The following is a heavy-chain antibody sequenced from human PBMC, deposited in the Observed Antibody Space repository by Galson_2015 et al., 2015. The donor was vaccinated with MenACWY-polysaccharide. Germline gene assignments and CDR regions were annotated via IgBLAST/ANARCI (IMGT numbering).Heavy chain of an antibody. J-gene: IGHJ5*02. V-gene: IGHV3-74*01. Sequence: SLRLSCAASGFTFSSKWMHWVRQAPEKGLVWVSRINSDGSSTSYADSVKGRFTISRDNAKNTLYLEMNSLRAEDTAVYYCTKAGAKYCSSSSCYFNWFDPWGQGTLVTVSS. CDR1: GFTFSSKW. CDR3: TKAGAKYCSSSSCYFNWFDP. D-gene: IGHD2-2*01. CDR2: INSDGSST.